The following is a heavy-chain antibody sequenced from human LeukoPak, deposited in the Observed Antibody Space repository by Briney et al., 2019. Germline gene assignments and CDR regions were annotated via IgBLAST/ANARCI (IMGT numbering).Heavy chain of an antibody. J-gene: IGHJ4*02. CDR3: AMIKEG. CDR1: GLTFSSYA. CDR2: INSDGRTT. V-gene: IGHV3-74*01. D-gene: IGHD3-22*01. Sequence: LGGSLRLSCAASGLTFSSYAMSWVRPAPGKGLVWVSRINSDGRTTTYADSVKGRFTISRDNAKNTLYLQMNSLRAEDTAVYYCAMIKEGWGQGTLVTVSS.